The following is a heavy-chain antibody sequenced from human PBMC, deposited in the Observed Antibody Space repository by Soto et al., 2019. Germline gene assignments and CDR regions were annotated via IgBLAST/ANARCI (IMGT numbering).Heavy chain of an antibody. Sequence: GGSLRLSCAASGFTFSSYWMSWVRQAPGKGLEWVANIKQDGSEKYYVDSVKGRFTISRDNAKNSLYLQMNSLRAEDTAVYYCARDTPQNWGGLDAFDIWGQGTMVTVSS. CDR1: GFTFSSYW. J-gene: IGHJ3*02. V-gene: IGHV3-7*01. D-gene: IGHD7-27*01. CDR2: IKQDGSEK. CDR3: ARDTPQNWGGLDAFDI.